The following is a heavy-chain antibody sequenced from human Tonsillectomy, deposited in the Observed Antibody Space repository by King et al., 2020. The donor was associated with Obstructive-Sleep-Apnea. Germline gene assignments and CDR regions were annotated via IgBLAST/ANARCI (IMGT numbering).Heavy chain of an antibody. V-gene: IGHV4-39*07. CDR1: GGSISSSSYY. CDR3: AREGDIVVVPAANMDV. D-gene: IGHD2-2*01. CDR2: ISYSGGT. J-gene: IGHJ6*02. Sequence: QLQESGPGLVKPSETLSFTCTVSGGSISSSSYYWGWIRQPPGKGREWIGSISYSGGTSSNPSLKSRVTISGDTSKNQFSLKLSSVTAADTAVYYCAREGDIVVVPAANMDVWGQGTTVTVSS.